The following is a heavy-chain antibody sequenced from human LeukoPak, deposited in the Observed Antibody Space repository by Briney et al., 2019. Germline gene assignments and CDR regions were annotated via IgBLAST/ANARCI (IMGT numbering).Heavy chain of an antibody. J-gene: IGHJ4*01. CDR3: ATESGKADTANGTVFDY. CDR2: MIPILGIA. Sequence: ASVTVSCKASGGIFSNHAVTWVRQAAGHVLEWVGWMIPILGIANYAQKFQGRVTITADKSTSTAYMELSSLRSEDTAVYYCATESGKADTANGTVFDYWGHGTLVTVAS. CDR1: GGIFSNHA. V-gene: IGHV1-69*10. D-gene: IGHD5-18*01.